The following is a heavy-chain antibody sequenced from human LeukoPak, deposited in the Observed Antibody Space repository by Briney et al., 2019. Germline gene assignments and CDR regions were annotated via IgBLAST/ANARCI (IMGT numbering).Heavy chain of an antibody. CDR1: GFTFSSYW. V-gene: IGHV3-53*01. CDR3: ARTYSSSSYSPFDY. D-gene: IGHD6-13*01. J-gene: IGHJ4*02. CDR2: IYYGGST. Sequence: GGSLRLSCAASGFTFSSYWMHWVRQAPGKGLVWVSDIYYGGSTYYGDSVKGRFTISRDNSKNTIYLQMNSLRAEDTAVYYCARTYSSSSYSPFDYWGQGTLVTVSS.